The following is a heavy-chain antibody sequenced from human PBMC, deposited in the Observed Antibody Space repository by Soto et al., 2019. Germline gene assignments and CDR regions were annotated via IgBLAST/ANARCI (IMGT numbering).Heavy chain of an antibody. CDR3: AASDAAKGPSGSYGYYGMDV. CDR2: IVVGSGNT. D-gene: IGHD1-26*01. CDR1: GFTFTSSA. Sequence: QMQLVQSGPEVKKPGTSVNVSCKASGFTFTSSAVQWVRQARGQRLQWIGWIVVGSGNTNYAQKFQERVTVTRDMSTSTAYMELSSLRSEDTAVYYCAASDAAKGPSGSYGYYGMDVWGQGATVTVSS. J-gene: IGHJ6*02. V-gene: IGHV1-58*01.